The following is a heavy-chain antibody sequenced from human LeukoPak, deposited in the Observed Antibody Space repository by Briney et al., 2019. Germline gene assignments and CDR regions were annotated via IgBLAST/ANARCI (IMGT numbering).Heavy chain of an antibody. CDR3: ATDGRSSGWYGFDY. CDR2: ITSPVGRI. V-gene: IGHV3-21*01. J-gene: IGHJ4*02. CDR1: GFTFSTYS. D-gene: IGHD6-19*01. Sequence: GGSLTLSCAASGFTFSTYSMNWVRQAPGKGLEWVSSITSPVGRIYYADSLKGRITISRDNARSTLYLQMNSLRAEDTAVYYCATDGRSSGWYGFDYWGQGILVSVSS.